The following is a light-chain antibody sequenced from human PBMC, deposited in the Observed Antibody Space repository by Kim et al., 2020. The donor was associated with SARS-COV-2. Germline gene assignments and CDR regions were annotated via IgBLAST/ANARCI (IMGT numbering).Light chain of an antibody. CDR1: PSNIGSNT. CDR3: ATWDNSLRAYV. Sequence: GQRGTIPCSGSPSNIGSNTVNWYQHLPGTAPKFLIYSNNQRPSGVPDRFSASKSGTSASLAISGLQSEDEGDYYCATWDNSLRAYVFGPGTQLTVL. V-gene: IGLV1-44*01. CDR2: SNN. J-gene: IGLJ1*01.